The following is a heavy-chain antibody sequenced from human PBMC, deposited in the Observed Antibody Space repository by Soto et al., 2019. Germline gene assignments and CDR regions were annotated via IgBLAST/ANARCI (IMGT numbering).Heavy chain of an antibody. V-gene: IGHV4-59*01. CDR2: IYYSGST. CDR3: ARRVRYCSSTSCRGYFDY. J-gene: IGHJ4*02. D-gene: IGHD2-2*01. Sequence: SETLSLTCTVSGGSISSYYWSWIRQPPGKGLEWIGYIYYSGSTNYNPSLKSRVTISVDTSKNQFSLKLSSVTAADTAVYYCARRVRYCSSTSCRGYFDYWGQGTLVTVSS. CDR1: GGSISSYY.